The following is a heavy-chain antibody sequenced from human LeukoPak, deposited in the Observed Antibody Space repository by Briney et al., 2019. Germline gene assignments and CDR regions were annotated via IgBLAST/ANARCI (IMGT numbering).Heavy chain of an antibody. D-gene: IGHD3-22*01. CDR2: IYYSGTT. Sequence: SETLSLTCTVSGGSISSGGYYWAWIRQHPGKGLEWIGYIYYSGTTYYNPSLESRVTISVDTSKNQFSLKLSSVTAADTAVYYCVRNSNDYSYFDYWGQGTLVTVSA. CDR1: GGSISSGGYY. V-gene: IGHV4-31*03. J-gene: IGHJ4*02. CDR3: VRNSNDYSYFDY.